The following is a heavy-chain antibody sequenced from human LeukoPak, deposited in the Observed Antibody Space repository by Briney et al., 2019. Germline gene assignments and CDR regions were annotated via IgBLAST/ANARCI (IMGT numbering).Heavy chain of an antibody. CDR2: INPNSGGT. D-gene: IGHD3-10*01. J-gene: IGHJ4*02. CDR1: GYTFTGYY. CDR3: ARPMVRGVIGVFDY. Sequence: ASVTASCKASGYTFTGYYMHWVRQAPGQGLEWMGWINPNSGGTNYAQKFQGRVTMTRDTSISTAYMELSRLRSDDTAVYYCARPMVRGVIGVFDYWGQGTLVTVSS. V-gene: IGHV1-2*02.